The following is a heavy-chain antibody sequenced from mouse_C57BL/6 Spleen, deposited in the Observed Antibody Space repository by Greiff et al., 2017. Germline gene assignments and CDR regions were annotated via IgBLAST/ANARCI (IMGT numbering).Heavy chain of an antibody. CDR1: GYTFTDYY. Sequence: QVQLKQSGAELVRPGASVKLSCKASGYTFTDYYINWVKQRPGQGLEWIARIYPGSGNTYYNEKFKGKATLTAEKSSSTAYMQLSSLTSEDSAVYFCARSYEYDGEYYFYYWGQGTTLTVST. CDR3: ARSYEYDGEYYFYY. J-gene: IGHJ2*01. V-gene: IGHV1-76*01. CDR2: IYPGSGNT. D-gene: IGHD2-4*01.